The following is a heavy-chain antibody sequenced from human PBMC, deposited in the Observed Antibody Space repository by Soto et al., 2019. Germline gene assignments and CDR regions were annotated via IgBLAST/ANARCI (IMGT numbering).Heavy chain of an antibody. Sequence: QLQLQESGPGLVKPSETLSLTCTVSGGSISSSSYYWGWIRQPPGKGLEWIGSIYYSGSTYYNPSLKSRVTISVDTSKNQSTPKLSSVPAVGTAVYYCARHGMYYYDSSGYYYSPYYFDYCGQGTLVTVSS. CDR2: IYYSGST. D-gene: IGHD3-22*01. J-gene: IGHJ4*02. CDR1: GGSISSSSYY. CDR3: ARHGMYYYDSSGYYYSPYYFDY. V-gene: IGHV4-39*01.